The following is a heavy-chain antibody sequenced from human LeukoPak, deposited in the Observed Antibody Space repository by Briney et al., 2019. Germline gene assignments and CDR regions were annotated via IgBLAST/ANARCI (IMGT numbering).Heavy chain of an antibody. D-gene: IGHD6-13*01. CDR3: ARRPKGQQLVPHYFDY. CDR2: IYDSGST. Sequence: SGTLSLTCAVSVGSTSSSNWWSWVRQPPGKGLEGIGEIYDSGSTNYNPSLKSRVTISVEKSKNQFSLKLSSVTAADTAVYYCARRPKGQQLVPHYFDYWGQGTLVTVSS. J-gene: IGHJ4*02. CDR1: VGSTSSSNW. V-gene: IGHV4-4*02.